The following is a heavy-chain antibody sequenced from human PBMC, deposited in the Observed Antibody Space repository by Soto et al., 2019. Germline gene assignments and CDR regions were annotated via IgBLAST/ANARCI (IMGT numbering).Heavy chain of an antibody. V-gene: IGHV4-34*01. CDR2: INDSGST. CDR3: QGGDF. Sequence: SETLSVTCAVSGGSFRGYFWSWIRQSPDKGLEWIGEINDSGSTYYNPSFKSRLTISVDTSKSQISLTLTSVTAADSAVYYCQGGDFWGQGTRVTVSS. D-gene: IGHD3-16*01. J-gene: IGHJ4*02. CDR1: GGSFRGYF.